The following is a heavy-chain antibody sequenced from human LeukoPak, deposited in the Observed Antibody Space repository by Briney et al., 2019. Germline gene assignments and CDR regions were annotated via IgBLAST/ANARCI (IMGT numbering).Heavy chain of an antibody. D-gene: IGHD1-26*01. CDR1: GGSISSGSYY. V-gene: IGHV4-61*02. Sequence: SQTLSLTCTVSGGSISSGSYYWSWIRQPAGTGLEWIGRIYTSGSTNYNPSLTSRVTISVETSKNQFSLKLGSVTAADTAVYYCARDRVGYWYFDLWGRGTLVAVSS. CDR3: ARDRVGYWYFDL. CDR2: IYTSGST. J-gene: IGHJ2*01.